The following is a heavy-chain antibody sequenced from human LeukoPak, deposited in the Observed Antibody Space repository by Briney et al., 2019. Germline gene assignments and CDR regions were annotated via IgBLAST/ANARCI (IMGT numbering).Heavy chain of an antibody. Sequence: AGGSLRLSCAASGFTFSSYSMNWVRQAPGKGLEWVSSISSSSYIYYADSVKGRFTISRDNAKNSLYLQMNSLRAEDTAVYYCARYAGSGWYGEDYWGQGTLVTVSS. J-gene: IGHJ4*02. V-gene: IGHV3-21*01. D-gene: IGHD6-19*01. CDR2: ISSSSYI. CDR3: ARYAGSGWYGEDY. CDR1: GFTFSSYS.